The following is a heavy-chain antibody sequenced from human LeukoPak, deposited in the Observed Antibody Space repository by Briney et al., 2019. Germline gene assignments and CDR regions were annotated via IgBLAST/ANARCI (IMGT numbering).Heavy chain of an antibody. CDR1: GFTVSSNY. V-gene: IGHV3-53*01. Sequence: GGSLRLSCAASGFTVSSNYMSWVRQAPGKGLEWVSVIYSGSSTYHADSVKGRFTISRDNSKNTLYLQMNSLRVEDTAVYYCAREGDGYRTTGYFDYWGQGTLVTVSS. J-gene: IGHJ4*02. CDR2: IYSGSST. CDR3: AREGDGYRTTGYFDY. D-gene: IGHD5-24*01.